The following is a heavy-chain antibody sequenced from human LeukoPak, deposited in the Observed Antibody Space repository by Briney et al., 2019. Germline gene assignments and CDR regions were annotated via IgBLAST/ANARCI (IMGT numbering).Heavy chain of an antibody. CDR1: GFTFSSYS. CDR2: ISSSSSTI. J-gene: IGHJ4*02. CDR3: ARVLVAGTVDY. Sequence: GGSLRLSCAASGFTFSSYSMNWVRQAPGKGLEWVSYISSSSSTIYYADSVKGRFTISRDNAKNSLYLQMNSLRAEDTAVYYCARVLVAGTVDYWGQGTLVTVSS. V-gene: IGHV3-48*01. D-gene: IGHD6-19*01.